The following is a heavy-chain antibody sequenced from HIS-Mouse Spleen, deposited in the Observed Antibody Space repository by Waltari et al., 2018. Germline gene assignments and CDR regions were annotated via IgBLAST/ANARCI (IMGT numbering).Heavy chain of an antibody. D-gene: IGHD5-12*01. V-gene: IGHV3-30*04. CDR1: GFTFSSYA. Sequence: QVQLVESGGGVVQPGRSLRLSCAASGFTFSSYAMHWGRQAPGKGLEWVAVISYDGSNKYYADSVKGRFTISRDNSKNTLYLQMNSLRAEDTAVYYCAREPDIVAYFYFDYWGQGTLVTVSS. J-gene: IGHJ4*02. CDR3: AREPDIVAYFYFDY. CDR2: ISYDGSNK.